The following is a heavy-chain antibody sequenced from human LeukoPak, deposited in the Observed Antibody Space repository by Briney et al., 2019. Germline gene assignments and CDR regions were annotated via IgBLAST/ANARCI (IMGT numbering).Heavy chain of an antibody. CDR1: GGSFSGYY. V-gene: IGHV4-34*01. J-gene: IGHJ2*01. Sequence: PSETLSLTCAVYGGSFSGYYWSWIRQPPGKGLEWIGEINHSGSTNYNPSLKSRVTISVDTSKNQFFLKLSSGTAADTAVYYCARGLLWYDSSVTGPTNFDLWGRGTLVTVSS. CDR2: INHSGST. D-gene: IGHD3-22*01. CDR3: ARGLLWYDSSVTGPTNFDL.